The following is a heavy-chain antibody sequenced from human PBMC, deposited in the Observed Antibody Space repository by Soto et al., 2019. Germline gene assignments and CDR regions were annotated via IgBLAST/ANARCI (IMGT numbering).Heavy chain of an antibody. Sequence: QVQLVESGGGVVQPGRSLRLSCAASGFTFSSYGMHWVRQAPGKGLEWVAVISYDGSNKYYADSVKGRFTISRDNSKNTLYLQMNSLRAEDTAVYYCARDFDYVWGSYRYKGNFDYWGQGTLVTVSS. CDR3: ARDFDYVWGSYRYKGNFDY. V-gene: IGHV3-30*03. D-gene: IGHD3-16*02. CDR1: GFTFSSYG. J-gene: IGHJ4*02. CDR2: ISYDGSNK.